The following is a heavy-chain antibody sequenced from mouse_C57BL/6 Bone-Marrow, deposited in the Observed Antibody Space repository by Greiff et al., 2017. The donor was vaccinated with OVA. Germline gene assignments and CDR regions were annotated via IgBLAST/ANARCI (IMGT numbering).Heavy chain of an antibody. Sequence: QVQLPQSGAELVRPGSSVKLSCKASGYTFTRYWMDWVKQRPGQGLEWIGNIYPSDSETHYNQKFKDKATLTVDKSSSTAYMQRSSLTSEDSAVYYCARDGYYWYFDVWGTGTTVTVSS. J-gene: IGHJ1*03. CDR3: ARDGYYWYFDV. D-gene: IGHD2-3*01. CDR2: IYPSDSET. CDR1: GYTFTRYW. V-gene: IGHV1-61*01.